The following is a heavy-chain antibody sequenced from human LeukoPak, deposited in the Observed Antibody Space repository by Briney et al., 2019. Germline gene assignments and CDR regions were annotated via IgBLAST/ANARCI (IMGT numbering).Heavy chain of an antibody. CDR2: INHSGST. CDR1: GGSFSGYY. CDR3: AREYGDYSRPFYYYYMDV. D-gene: IGHD4-17*01. J-gene: IGHJ6*03. Sequence: SETLSLTCAVYGGSFSGYYWSWIRQPPGKGLEWIGEINHSGSTNYNPSLKSRVTISVDTSKNQFSLKLSSVTAADTAVYYCAREYGDYSRPFYYYYMDVWGKGTTVTISS. V-gene: IGHV4-34*01.